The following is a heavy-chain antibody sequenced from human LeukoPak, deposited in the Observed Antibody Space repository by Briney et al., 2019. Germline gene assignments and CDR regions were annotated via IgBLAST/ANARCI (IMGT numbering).Heavy chain of an antibody. D-gene: IGHD3-22*01. CDR3: ARDEGDSSGYYPGL. V-gene: IGHV3-33*01. CDR2: IWHDGSRT. Sequence: LPGGSLRLSCAASGFTLSNYGMRWVRQAPGKGLEWVAAIWHDGSRTYYAESVKGRFTISRDNARNTVYVQMNSVRAEDTAVYYCARDEGDSSGYYPGLWGQGTLVTVSS. J-gene: IGHJ1*01. CDR1: GFTLSNYG.